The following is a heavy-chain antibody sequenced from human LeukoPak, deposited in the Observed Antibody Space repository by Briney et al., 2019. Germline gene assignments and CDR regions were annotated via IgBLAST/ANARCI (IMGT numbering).Heavy chain of an antibody. V-gene: IGHV1-46*01. CDR2: IDPTGGGT. J-gene: IGHJ4*02. CDR1: GYSFTNYY. Sequence: ASVKVSCKASGYSFTNYYMNWVRQAPGQGLEWMGVIDPTGGGTSYAQKFQARVTITRDTSTSTVFMELSSLRSEDTALYYCARKMTTGVIDYWGQGTLVTVSS. D-gene: IGHD5-24*01. CDR3: ARKMTTGVIDY.